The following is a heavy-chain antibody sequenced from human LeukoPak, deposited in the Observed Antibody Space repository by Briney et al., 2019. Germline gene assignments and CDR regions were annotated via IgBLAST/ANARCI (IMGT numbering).Heavy chain of an antibody. CDR3: AKDRSGSRVFDY. Sequence: GGSLRLSCAASGFTFSSYGMHWVRQAPGKGLEWVAFIRYDGSNKYYADSVKGRFTISRDNSKNTLYLQMNSLRAEHTAVYYCAKDRSGSRVFDYWGQGTLVTVSS. J-gene: IGHJ4*02. CDR1: GFTFSSYG. CDR2: IRYDGSNK. D-gene: IGHD1-26*01. V-gene: IGHV3-30*02.